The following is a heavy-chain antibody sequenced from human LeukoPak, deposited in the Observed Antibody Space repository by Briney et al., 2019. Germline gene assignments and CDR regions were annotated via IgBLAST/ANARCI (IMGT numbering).Heavy chain of an antibody. CDR3: ARELPTFEYFDY. D-gene: IGHD6-6*01. Sequence: NPSETLSLTCTVSGGSISSGDYYWSWIRQPPGNCLEWIGYIYYSGSTYYNPSLKSRVTISVDTSKNQFSLKLSSVTAADTAVYYCARELPTFEYFDYWGQGTLVTVSS. V-gene: IGHV4-30-4*08. J-gene: IGHJ4*02. CDR1: GGSISSGDYY. CDR2: IYYSGST.